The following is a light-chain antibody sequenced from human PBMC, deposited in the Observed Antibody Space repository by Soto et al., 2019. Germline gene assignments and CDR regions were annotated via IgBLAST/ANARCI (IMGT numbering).Light chain of an antibody. CDR3: QSYDNSLSVYV. CDR1: SSNIGAHYD. J-gene: IGLJ1*01. Sequence: QSVLTQPPSVSGAPGQRVTVSCTGSSSNIGAHYDVHWYQQLPGTAPKLLTYGNSNRPSGVPDRFSGSKSGTSASLAITGLQAEDEADYYCQSYDNSLSVYVFGTGTKVTVL. V-gene: IGLV1-40*01. CDR2: GNS.